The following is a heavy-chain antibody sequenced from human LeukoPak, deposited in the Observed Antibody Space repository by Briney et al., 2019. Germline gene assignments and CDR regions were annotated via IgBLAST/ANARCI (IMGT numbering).Heavy chain of an antibody. V-gene: IGHV4-59*01. CDR1: GGSLSSYF. J-gene: IGHJ4*02. CDR2: IYYSGST. D-gene: IGHD2-2*01. CDR3: ARDRLYCSRSSCYRKYFEY. Sequence: SETLSLTRTVSGGSLSSYFWSWIRQPPGKGLEWIGYIYYSGSTNYNPSVKSRVTISVDTSNNQSYLKLGSVTAGDTAVYYCARDRLYCSRSSCYRKYFEYWGQGILVTVSS.